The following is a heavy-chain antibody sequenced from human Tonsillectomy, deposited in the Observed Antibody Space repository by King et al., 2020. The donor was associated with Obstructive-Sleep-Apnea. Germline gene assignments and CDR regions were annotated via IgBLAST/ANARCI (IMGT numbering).Heavy chain of an antibody. CDR1: GYTFTGYS. D-gene: IGHD3-22*01. CDR2: INPNSGGT. CDR3: ARAKDYYDSSGYSKYGMDV. Sequence: AQLVQSGAEVKKPGASVKVSCKASGYTFTGYSMQWVRQAPGQGLEWMGWINPNSGGTKYAQKFQGWVTMTRDMSISTAYMELSRLRSDDTAVYYCARAKDYYDSSGYSKYGMDVWGQGTTVTVSS. V-gene: IGHV1-2*04. J-gene: IGHJ6*02.